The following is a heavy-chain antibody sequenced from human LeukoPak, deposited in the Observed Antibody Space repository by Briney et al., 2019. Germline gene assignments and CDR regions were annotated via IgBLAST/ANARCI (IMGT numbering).Heavy chain of an antibody. V-gene: IGHV3-53*01. CDR3: AKTGNPATGDY. J-gene: IGHJ4*02. CDR2: IYSGGFT. Sequence: PGGSLRLSCAASGFTFSSYAMHWVRQAPGKGLEWVSVIYSGGFTYYADSVKGRFTISRDNSKNTLYLQMNSLRAEDTAVYYCAKTGNPATGDYWGQGTLVTVSS. D-gene: IGHD1-1*01. CDR1: GFTFSSYA.